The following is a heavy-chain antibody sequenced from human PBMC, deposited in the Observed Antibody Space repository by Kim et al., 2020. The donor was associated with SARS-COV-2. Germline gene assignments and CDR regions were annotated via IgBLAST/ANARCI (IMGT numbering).Heavy chain of an antibody. Sequence: ASVKVSCKASGYTFNSYGISWVRQAPGQGLEWMGWISAYNGNTNYAQKLQGRVTMTTDTSTSTAYMELRSLRSDDTAVYYCARDVLWFGELLRPFDYWGQGTLVTVSS. J-gene: IGHJ4*02. V-gene: IGHV1-18*01. CDR2: ISAYNGNT. CDR1: GYTFNSYG. D-gene: IGHD3-10*01. CDR3: ARDVLWFGELLRPFDY.